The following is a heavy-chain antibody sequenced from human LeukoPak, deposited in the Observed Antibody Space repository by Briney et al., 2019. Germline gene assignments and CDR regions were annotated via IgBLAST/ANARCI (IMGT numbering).Heavy chain of an antibody. CDR1: GFTFSSYG. Sequence: GGSLRLSCAASGFTFSSYGMHWVRQAPGKGLEWVAVIWYGGSNKYYADSVKGRFTISRDNSKNTLYLQMNSLRAEDTAVYYCAKGKGIIAAASDAFDIWGQGTMVTVSS. CDR2: IWYGGSNK. D-gene: IGHD6-13*01. V-gene: IGHV3-30*02. CDR3: AKGKGIIAAASDAFDI. J-gene: IGHJ3*02.